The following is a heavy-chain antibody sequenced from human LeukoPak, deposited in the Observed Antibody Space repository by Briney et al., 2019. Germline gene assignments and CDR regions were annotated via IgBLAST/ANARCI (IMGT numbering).Heavy chain of an antibody. CDR3: ARNGRRGDLHYFDY. V-gene: IGHV4-59*05. D-gene: IGHD1-1*01. Sequence: PSETLSLTCTVSGGSISGYYWSWIRQPPGKGLEWIGSIYYSGSTYYNPSLKSRVTISVDTSKNQFSLKLSSVTAADTAVYYCARNGRRGDLHYFDYWGQGTLVTVSS. CDR2: IYYSGST. CDR1: GGSISGYY. J-gene: IGHJ4*02.